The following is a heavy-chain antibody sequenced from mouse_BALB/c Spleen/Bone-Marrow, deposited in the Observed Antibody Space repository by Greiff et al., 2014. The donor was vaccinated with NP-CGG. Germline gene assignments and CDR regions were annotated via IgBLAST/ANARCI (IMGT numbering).Heavy chain of an antibody. V-gene: IGHV14-3*02. CDR3: ASYRYGWYFDV. CDR2: IDPASGNT. D-gene: IGHD2-14*01. Sequence: EVQLQQSGAELVKPGVSVKLSCTASGFNIKDTYLPWVKQRPEQGLDLIGRIDPASGNTKYDPKFQGKATITADTSSNTAYLQLSSLTSEDTAVYYCASYRYGWYFDVWGAGTTVTVSS. CDR1: GFNIKDTY. J-gene: IGHJ1*01.